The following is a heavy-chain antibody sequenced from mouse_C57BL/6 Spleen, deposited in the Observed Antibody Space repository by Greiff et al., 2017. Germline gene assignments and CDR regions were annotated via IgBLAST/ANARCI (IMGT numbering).Heavy chain of an antibody. D-gene: IGHD2-3*01. J-gene: IGHJ3*01. CDR2: IYPGDGAT. CDR1: GYAFRRYW. CDR3: ARSDDGSAWFAY. Sequence: VKLMESGAALVKPGASVTISCKASGYAFRRYWLNWVKQRPGKGLEWIGQIYPGDGATNYNGKFKGKATLTADKSSSTAYMQLSSLTSEDSAVYFCARSDDGSAWFAYWGQGTLVTVSA. V-gene: IGHV1-80*01.